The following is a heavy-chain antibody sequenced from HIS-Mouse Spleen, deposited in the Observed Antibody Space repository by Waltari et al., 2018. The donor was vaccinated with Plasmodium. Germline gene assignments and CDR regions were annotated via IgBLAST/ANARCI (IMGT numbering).Heavy chain of an antibody. CDR1: GFSLSTSGVG. CDR2: IYWDDYK. Sequence: QITLKESGPTLVKPTQTLTLTCTFSGFSLSTSGVGVGWIRQPPGKALEWLALIYWDDYKRYSPSLKRRLTTTKDTSKNQVVLTMTNMDPVDTATYYCAHRAHDYGDYVYFQHWGQGTLVTVSS. J-gene: IGHJ1*01. D-gene: IGHD4-17*01. V-gene: IGHV2-5*02. CDR3: AHRAHDYGDYVYFQH.